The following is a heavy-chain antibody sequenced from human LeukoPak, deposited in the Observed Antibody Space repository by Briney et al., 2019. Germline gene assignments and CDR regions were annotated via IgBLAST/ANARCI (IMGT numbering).Heavy chain of an antibody. V-gene: IGHV3-48*01. D-gene: IGHD3-3*01. Sequence: GGSLRLSCAASGFTFSSYSMNWVRQAPGKGLEWVSYISSSSSTIYYADSVKGRFTISRDNAKNSLYLQMNSLRAEDTAVYYCARDQGFHYDSWSGLLPNHMDVWGQGTTVTVSS. J-gene: IGHJ6*02. CDR2: ISSSSSTI. CDR3: ARDQGFHYDSWSGLLPNHMDV. CDR1: GFTFSSYS.